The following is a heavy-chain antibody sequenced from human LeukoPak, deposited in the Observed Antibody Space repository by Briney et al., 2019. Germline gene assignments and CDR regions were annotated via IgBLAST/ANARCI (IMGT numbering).Heavy chain of an antibody. CDR3: ARDHGGNAFDY. CDR2: INPSGGST. CDR1: GGTFTSYY. V-gene: IGHV1-46*01. J-gene: IGHJ4*02. D-gene: IGHD4-23*01. Sequence: ASVKASCKASGGTFTSYYMHWVRQAPGQGLEWMGIINPSGGSTSYAQKFQGRVTMTRDTSTSTVYMELSSLRSEDTAVYYCARDHGGNAFDYWGQGTLVTVSS.